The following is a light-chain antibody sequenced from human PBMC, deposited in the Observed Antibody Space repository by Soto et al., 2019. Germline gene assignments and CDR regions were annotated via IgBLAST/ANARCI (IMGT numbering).Light chain of an antibody. Sequence: DIQMTPSPSSVSASVLYIITITFRSSQDIGVRLAWFQQKPGKAPQYLIQAASILQSGVPSRFSGSGSGTEFILTINNLQPEDFASYFCLQVYYFPRTFGLGTKVDIK. J-gene: IGKJ1*01. CDR1: QDIGVR. V-gene: IGKV1-12*01. CDR3: LQVYYFPRT. CDR2: AAS.